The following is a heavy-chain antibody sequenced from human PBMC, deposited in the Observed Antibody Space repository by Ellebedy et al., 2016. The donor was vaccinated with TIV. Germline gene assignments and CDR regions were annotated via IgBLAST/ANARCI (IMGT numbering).Heavy chain of an antibody. Sequence: PGGSLRLSCAASGFTFSSYWMSWVRQAPGKGLEWVANIKQDGSAKYYVDSVKGRFTISRDNAKNSLYLQMNSLRAEDTAVYYCARRMTTVTLHYYYYGMDVWGQGTTVTVSS. V-gene: IGHV3-7*01. CDR1: GFTFSSYW. J-gene: IGHJ6*02. CDR3: ARRMTTVTLHYYYYGMDV. CDR2: IKQDGSAK. D-gene: IGHD4-17*01.